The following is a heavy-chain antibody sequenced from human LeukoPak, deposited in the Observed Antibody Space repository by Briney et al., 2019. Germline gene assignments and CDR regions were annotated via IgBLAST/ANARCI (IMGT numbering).Heavy chain of an antibody. CDR3: ARGPRYGSGSRYYYYMDV. CDR1: GGSIGSYY. CDR2: INHSGST. V-gene: IGHV4-34*01. Sequence: SETLSLTCTVSGGSIGSYYWSWIRQPPGKGLEWIGEINHSGSTNYNPSLKSRVTISVDTSKNQFSLKLSSVTAADTAVCYCARGPRYGSGSRYYYYMDVWGKGTTVTVSS. J-gene: IGHJ6*03. D-gene: IGHD3-10*01.